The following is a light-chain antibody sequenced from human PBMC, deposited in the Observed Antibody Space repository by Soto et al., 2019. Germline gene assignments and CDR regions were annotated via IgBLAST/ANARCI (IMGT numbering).Light chain of an antibody. CDR3: QTWGTGNVV. CDR2: LNSDGSH. J-gene: IGLJ2*01. V-gene: IGLV4-69*01. CDR1: SGHSSYA. Sequence: QPVLTQSPSASASLGASVKLTCILSSGHSSYAIAWHQQQPEKGPRYLMTLNSDGSHSKGDGIPDRFSGSSSGTERYLTVSSLQSEDEADYYCQTWGTGNVVFGGGTKLTVL.